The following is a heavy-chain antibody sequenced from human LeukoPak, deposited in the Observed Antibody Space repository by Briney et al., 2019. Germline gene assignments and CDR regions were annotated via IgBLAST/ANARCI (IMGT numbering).Heavy chain of an antibody. J-gene: IGHJ4*02. CDR3: ARKERAFDY. D-gene: IGHD1-1*01. Sequence: SETLSLTCAVYGGSFSGYYWSWIRQPPGKGLEWIGEINHSGSTNYNPSLKSRVTTSVDTSKNQFSLKLSSVTAADTAVYYCARKERAFDYWGQGTLDTVSS. CDR2: INHSGST. V-gene: IGHV4-34*01. CDR1: GGSFSGYY.